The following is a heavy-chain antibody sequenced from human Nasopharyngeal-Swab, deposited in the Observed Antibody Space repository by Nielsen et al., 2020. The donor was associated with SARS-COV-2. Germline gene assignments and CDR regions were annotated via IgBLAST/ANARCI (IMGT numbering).Heavy chain of an antibody. CDR3: APSSGWYYFDY. CDR1: GFTFSSYE. D-gene: IGHD6-19*01. Sequence: GESLKISCAASGFTFSSYEMNWVRRAPGKGLEWVSYISSSGSTIYYADSVKGRFTISRDNVKNSLYLQMNSLRAEDTAVYYCAPSSGWYYFDYWGQGTLVTVSS. CDR2: ISSSGSTI. V-gene: IGHV3-48*03. J-gene: IGHJ4*02.